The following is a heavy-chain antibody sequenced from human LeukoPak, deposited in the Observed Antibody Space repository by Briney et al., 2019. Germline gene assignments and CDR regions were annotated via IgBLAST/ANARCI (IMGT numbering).Heavy chain of an antibody. J-gene: IGHJ4*02. V-gene: IGHV4-59*01. D-gene: IGHD6-6*01. CDR3: ARVDPDSSSTLEVFDY. CDR1: GASISSSY. Sequence: PSETLSLTCTVSGASISSSYWSWIRQPPGKGLEWIGYIYYSGTTKYNPSLRSRVTISVDTSKNQFSLKLSSVTAADTAVYYCARVDPDSSSTLEVFDYWGQGTLVTVSS. CDR2: IYYSGTT.